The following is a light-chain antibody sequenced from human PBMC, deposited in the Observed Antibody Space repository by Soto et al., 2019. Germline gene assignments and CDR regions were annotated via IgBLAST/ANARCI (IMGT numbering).Light chain of an antibody. CDR2: GTN. CDR1: SGSVSTNYY. Sequence: QTVVTQEPSFSVSPGGTVTLTCGLSSGSVSTNYYPTWYQQTPGQTPRTLIYGTNTRSSGVPDRFSGSILGNKAALTITGAQADDESDYYCVLYIGSGSVVFGGGTKLTVL. CDR3: VLYIGSGSVV. J-gene: IGLJ2*01. V-gene: IGLV8-61*01.